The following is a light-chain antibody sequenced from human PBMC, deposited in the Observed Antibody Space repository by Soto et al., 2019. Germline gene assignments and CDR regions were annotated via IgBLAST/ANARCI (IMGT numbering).Light chain of an antibody. V-gene: IGLV2-14*01. CDR3: NSYASSGTSGV. CDR2: EVR. J-gene: IGLJ1*01. Sequence: QSALTQPGSVSGSPGQSITISCTGTSSDVGANNFVSWYQQHLGKAPKLIIYEVRHRPSGVSIRFSGSKSGNTASLTISGLQAEDEADYYCNSYASSGTSGVFGTGTKVTVL. CDR1: SSDVGANNF.